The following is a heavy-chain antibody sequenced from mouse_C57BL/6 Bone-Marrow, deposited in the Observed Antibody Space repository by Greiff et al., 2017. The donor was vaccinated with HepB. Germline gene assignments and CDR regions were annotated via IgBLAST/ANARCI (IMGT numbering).Heavy chain of an antibody. J-gene: IGHJ3*01. CDR3: TPRGYDYEAWFAY. V-gene: IGHV1-15*01. D-gene: IGHD2-4*01. CDR1: GYTFTDYE. CDR2: IDPETGGT. Sequence: QVQLQQSGAELVRPGASVTLSCKASGYTFTDYEMHWVKQTPVHGLEWIGAIDPETGGTAYNQKFKGKAILTADKSSSTAYMELRSLTSEDSAVYYCTPRGYDYEAWFAYWGQGTLVTVSA.